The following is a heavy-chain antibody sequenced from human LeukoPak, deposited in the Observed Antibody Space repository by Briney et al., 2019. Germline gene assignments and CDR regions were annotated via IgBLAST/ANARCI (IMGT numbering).Heavy chain of an antibody. J-gene: IGHJ4*02. D-gene: IGHD6-6*01. CDR1: GFTFSSYA. CDR2: TISSGNSA. V-gene: IGHV3-23*01. CDR3: AKPYSTSSKFMFDY. Sequence: GGSLRLSCAASGFTFSSYAMSWVRQAPGKRLEWVSTTISSGNSAYYPDSVKGRFTISRDNSKNTLYLQMNSLRAEDTAVYYCAKPYSTSSKFMFDYWGQGTLVTVSS.